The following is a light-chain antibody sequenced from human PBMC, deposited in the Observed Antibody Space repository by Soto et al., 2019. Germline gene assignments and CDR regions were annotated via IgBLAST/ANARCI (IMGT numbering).Light chain of an antibody. CDR1: TRVSSY. J-gene: IGKJ2*01. Sequence: EIVLTQSPATLSLSPGERATLSCRASTRVSSYLAWYPQKPGQAPRLLIYDASNRATGIPARFSGSGSGTDFTLTICSLEPEDLAFYYCQQRSNWPPYTFGQGPKLEIK. CDR2: DAS. V-gene: IGKV3-11*01. CDR3: QQRSNWPPYT.